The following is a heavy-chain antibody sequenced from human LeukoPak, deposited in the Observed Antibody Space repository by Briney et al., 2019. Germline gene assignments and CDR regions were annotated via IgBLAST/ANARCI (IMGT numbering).Heavy chain of an antibody. J-gene: IGHJ6*03. CDR1: GGSFSGYY. CDR2: INHSGST. CDR3: ARGRQPYYYYMDV. Sequence: PSETLSLTCAVYGGSFSGYYWSWIRQPPGEGLEWIGEINHSGSTNYNPSLKSRVTISVDTSKNQFSLKLSSVTAADTAVYYCARGRQPYYYYMDVWGKGTTVTVSS. V-gene: IGHV4-34*01.